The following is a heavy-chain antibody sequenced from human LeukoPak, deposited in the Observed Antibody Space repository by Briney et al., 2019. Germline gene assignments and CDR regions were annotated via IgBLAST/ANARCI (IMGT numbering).Heavy chain of an antibody. V-gene: IGHV1-18*04. CDR3: ARDLKYDILTGYLYLPGGLGAFDI. Sequence: GESLRISCKGSGYSFTSYGISWVRQAPGQGLEWMGWISAYNGNTNYAQKLQGRVTMTTDTSTSTAYMELRSLRSDDTAVYYCARDLKYDILTGYLYLPGGLGAFDIWGQGTMVTVSS. CDR1: GYSFTSYG. CDR2: ISAYNGNT. D-gene: IGHD3-9*01. J-gene: IGHJ3*02.